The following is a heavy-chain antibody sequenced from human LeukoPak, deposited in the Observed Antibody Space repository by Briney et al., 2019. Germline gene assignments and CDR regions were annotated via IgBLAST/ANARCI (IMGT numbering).Heavy chain of an antibody. J-gene: IGHJ6*03. V-gene: IGHV3-30*02. D-gene: IGHD1-14*01. CDR1: RFSFSSYG. CDR3: TTVTGLGGMYYYYYYMDV. Sequence: GGSLRLSCAASRFSFSSYGMHWVRQAPGKGLEWVAYLQYDRTNVQYADSVRGRFTISRDNSKNILYLQMNSLKTEDTAVYYCTTVTGLGGMYYYYYYMDVWGKGTTVTISS. CDR2: LQYDRTNV.